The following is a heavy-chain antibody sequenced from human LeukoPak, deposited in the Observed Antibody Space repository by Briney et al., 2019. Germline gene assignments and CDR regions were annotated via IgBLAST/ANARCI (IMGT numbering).Heavy chain of an antibody. D-gene: IGHD3-22*01. CDR2: INHSGST. CDR1: GGSISSGGYS. V-gene: IGHV4-30-2*01. J-gene: IGHJ4*02. CDR3: ARGRVQYYYDSSGYYHIPYFDY. Sequence: SQTLSLTCAVSGGSISSGGYSWSWIRQPPGKGLEWIGEINHSGSTNYNPSLKSRVTISVDTSKNQFSLKLSSVTAADTAVYYCARGRVQYYYDSSGYYHIPYFDYWGQGTLVTVSS.